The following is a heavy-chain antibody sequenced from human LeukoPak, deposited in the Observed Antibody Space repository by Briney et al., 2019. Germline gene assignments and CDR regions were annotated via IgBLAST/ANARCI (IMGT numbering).Heavy chain of an antibody. J-gene: IGHJ4*02. Sequence: PSETLSLTCTVSGGSISSYYWGWIRQPAGKGLEWIGRIYTSGSTNYNPSLKSRVTMSVDTSKNQFSLNLTSVTAADTAVYYCARAMSIAARLRTIFDYWGQGTLVTVSS. CDR2: IYTSGST. D-gene: IGHD6-6*01. CDR1: GGSISSYY. CDR3: ARAMSIAARLRTIFDY. V-gene: IGHV4-4*07.